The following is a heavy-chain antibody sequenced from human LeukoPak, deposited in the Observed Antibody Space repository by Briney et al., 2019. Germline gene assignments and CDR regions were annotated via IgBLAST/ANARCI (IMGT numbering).Heavy chain of an antibody. V-gene: IGHV3-30-3*01. J-gene: IGHJ3*01. CDR1: GFTFSNFV. Sequence: PGGSLRLSCAASGFTFSNFVMDWVRQAPGRGLEWVAAVEFDGSDEYYADSVKGRFTISRDNHMDTLYLQLNSLRVEDTAVYYCAKKTCGGRCAGVLDFWGQGTMVTVSS. CDR3: AKKTCGGRCAGVLDF. CDR2: VEFDGSDE. D-gene: IGHD2-21*01.